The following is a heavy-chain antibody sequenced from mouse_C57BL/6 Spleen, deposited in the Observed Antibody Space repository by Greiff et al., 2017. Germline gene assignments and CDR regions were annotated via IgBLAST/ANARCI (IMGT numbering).Heavy chain of an antibody. CDR1: GYSFTGYY. V-gene: IGHV1-42*01. Sequence: VQLQQSGPELVKPGASVKISCKASGYSFTGYYMNWVKQSPEKSLEWIGEINPSTGGTTYNQKFKAKATLTVDKSASTAYMQLKSLTSEDSAVYYCARPGFDYWGQGTTPTVSS. CDR2: INPSTGGT. J-gene: IGHJ2*01. CDR3: ARPGFDY.